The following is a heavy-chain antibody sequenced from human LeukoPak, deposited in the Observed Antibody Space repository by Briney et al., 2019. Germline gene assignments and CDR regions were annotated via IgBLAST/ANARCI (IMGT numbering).Heavy chain of an antibody. CDR3: AKATMDTTYFDS. CDR1: GFSFNNFA. CDR2: ISGSGSTI. Sequence: GGSLRLSCAASGFSFNNFAMSWVRQAPGKGLEWVSAISGSGSTIFYADSVKGRFTVSRDNSENTLFLQMNSLRAEDTALYYCAKATMDTTYFDSWGQGTLVTVSS. J-gene: IGHJ4*02. D-gene: IGHD4/OR15-4a*01. V-gene: IGHV3-23*01.